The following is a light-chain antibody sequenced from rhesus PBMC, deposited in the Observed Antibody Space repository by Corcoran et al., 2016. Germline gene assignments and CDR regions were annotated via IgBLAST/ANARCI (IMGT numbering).Light chain of an antibody. CDR2: EVS. CDR3: SSYAASNTFI. V-gene: IGLV2-23*01. Sequence: QAALTQPPSVSGSPGQSGTISCTGTRNDVGGYDYVSWYQQHPGTAPKLMIYEVSKRPSGVSDRFSGSKSANTASLTISGLQAEDEAAYYCSSYAASNTFIFGAGTRLTVL. J-gene: IGLJ1*01. CDR1: RNDVGGYDY.